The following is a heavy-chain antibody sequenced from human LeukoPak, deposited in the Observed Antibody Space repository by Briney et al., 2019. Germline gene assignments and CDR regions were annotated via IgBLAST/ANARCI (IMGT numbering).Heavy chain of an antibody. Sequence: ASVKVSCKASGYTFTSYYMHWVRQAPGQGLEWMGLINPSGGSTSYAQKFQGRVTMTRDMSTSTVYMELSSLRSEDTAVYYCARDLDMVRGVMDWFDPWGQGTLVTVSS. D-gene: IGHD3-10*01. CDR3: ARDLDMVRGVMDWFDP. CDR1: GYTFTSYY. V-gene: IGHV1-46*01. CDR2: INPSGGST. J-gene: IGHJ5*02.